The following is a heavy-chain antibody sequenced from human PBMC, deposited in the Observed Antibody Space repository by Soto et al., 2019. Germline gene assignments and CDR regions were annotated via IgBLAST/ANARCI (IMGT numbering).Heavy chain of an antibody. J-gene: IGHJ6*03. CDR2: INHSGST. Sequence: PSETQSLTCALYGGSFSGYYWCRIRQPPGKGLEWIGEINHSGSTNYNPSLKSRVTISVDTSKNQFSLKLSSVTAADTAVYYCVPYGSGSYSKDYYYYMDVWGKGTTVTVSS. CDR3: VPYGSGSYSKDYYYYMDV. V-gene: IGHV4-34*01. CDR1: GGSFSGYY. D-gene: IGHD3-10*01.